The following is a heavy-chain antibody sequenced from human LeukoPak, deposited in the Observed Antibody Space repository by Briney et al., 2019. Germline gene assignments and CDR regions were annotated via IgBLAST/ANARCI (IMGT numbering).Heavy chain of an antibody. CDR3: ATFAAVAGTGHNWFDP. Sequence: GASVKVSCKVSGYTLSELSMHWVRQAPGKGLEWMGGFDPEDGETIYAQKFQGRVTMTEDTSTDTAYMELSSLRSEDTAVYYCATFAAVAGTGHNWFDPWGQGTLVTVSS. V-gene: IGHV1-24*01. J-gene: IGHJ5*02. CDR2: FDPEDGET. D-gene: IGHD6-19*01. CDR1: GYTLSELS.